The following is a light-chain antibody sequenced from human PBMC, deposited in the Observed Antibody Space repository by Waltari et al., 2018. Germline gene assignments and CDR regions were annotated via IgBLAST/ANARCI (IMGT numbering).Light chain of an antibody. J-gene: IGKJ1*01. CDR1: QSDSSN. Sequence: EIVVSQSPATVSLSQVVRAALSSRASQSDSSNLAWYQQKPGQAPRLLIYGASTRATGIPARFSGSGSGTEFTLTISSMQSEDFAVYYCQQYNNWGTFGQGTKVEIK. CDR3: QQYNNWGT. CDR2: GAS. V-gene: IGKV3-15*01.